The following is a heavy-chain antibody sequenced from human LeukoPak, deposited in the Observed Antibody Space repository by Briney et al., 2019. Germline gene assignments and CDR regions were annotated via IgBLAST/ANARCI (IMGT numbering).Heavy chain of an antibody. J-gene: IGHJ6*02. V-gene: IGHV1-69*04. CDR1: GGTFDSYA. D-gene: IGHD3-16*01. Sequence: SVKVSCKASGGTFDSYALTWVRQAPGQALEWMGRIIPILDITIYAQKFQGRVTITADKSTSTAYIELSSLSSEDTAVYCCARDQGLIDPPPYGLDVWGQGTTVTVSS. CDR2: IIPILDIT. CDR3: ARDQGLIDPPPYGLDV.